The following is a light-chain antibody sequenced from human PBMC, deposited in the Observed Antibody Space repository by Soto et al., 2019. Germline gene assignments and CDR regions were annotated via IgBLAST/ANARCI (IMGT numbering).Light chain of an antibody. CDR1: TGAGTSDFH. J-gene: IGLJ1*01. CDR2: STR. Sequence: QAVVTQEPSLTVSPGGTVTLTCGSSTGAGTSDFHPNWFQQKPGQAPRALIYSTRNQHSWTPARFSGSLLGGKAALTVSGVQPEDEAEYYFLLYHSGPYVFGTGTKLTVL. CDR3: LLYHSGPYV. V-gene: IGLV7-43*01.